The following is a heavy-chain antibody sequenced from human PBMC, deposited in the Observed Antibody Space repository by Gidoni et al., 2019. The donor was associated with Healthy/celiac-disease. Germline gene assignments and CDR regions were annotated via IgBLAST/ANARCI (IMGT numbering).Heavy chain of an antibody. V-gene: IGHV4-4*02. CDR1: GGSISSSNW. D-gene: IGHD6-13*01. J-gene: IGHJ6*02. Sequence: SLTCAVSGGSISSSNWWSWVRQPPGKGLEWIGEIYHSGSTNYNPSLKSRVTISVDKSKNQFSLKLSSVTAADTAVYYCARNSPTYYYYGMDVWGQGTTVTVSS. CDR3: ARNSPTYYYYGMDV. CDR2: IYHSGST.